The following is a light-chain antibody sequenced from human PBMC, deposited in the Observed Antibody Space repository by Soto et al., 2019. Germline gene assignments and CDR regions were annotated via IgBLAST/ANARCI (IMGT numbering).Light chain of an antibody. CDR3: QSFDTRLNSVV. CDR2: GNK. V-gene: IGLV1-40*01. Sequence: QSAVTQPPSVSGAQGQRVTISCTGSSSNIGAGYDVHWYQQFPGRAPKLLIYGNKNRPSGVPDRISGSKSGTSASLDITGLQAEDEADYYCQSFDTRLNSVVFGGGTKLTVL. J-gene: IGLJ2*01. CDR1: SSNIGAGYD.